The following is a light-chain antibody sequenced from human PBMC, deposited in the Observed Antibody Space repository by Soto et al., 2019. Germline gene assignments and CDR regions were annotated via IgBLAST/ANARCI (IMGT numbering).Light chain of an antibody. CDR2: GAS. Sequence: EILLTQSPGTLSLSPGDRATLSCRASQSLGNTFLAWYQQKSGQSPRLLIYGASDRATDIPDRFSGSGSGADFTLTISTLEPEDFAVYFCQLYGTLPLSFGGGTKVEIK. V-gene: IGKV3-20*01. CDR3: QLYGTLPLS. J-gene: IGKJ4*01. CDR1: QSLGNTF.